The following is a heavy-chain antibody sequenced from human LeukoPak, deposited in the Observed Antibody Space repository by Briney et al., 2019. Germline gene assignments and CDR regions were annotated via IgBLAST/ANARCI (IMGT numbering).Heavy chain of an antibody. CDR2: IYPTDSIT. D-gene: IGHD4-17*01. J-gene: IGHJ5*02. V-gene: IGHV5-51*01. CDR1: GYDFSSKW. Sequence: GESLKISCKTSGYDFSSKWIGWVRQMPGKGLEWMGIIYPTDSITRYSPSFQGHVTMSVDTSFNTAYLQWTSLKPSDTAIYYCARLAPDYADYWFDPWGQGTLVTVSS. CDR3: ARLAPDYADYWFDP.